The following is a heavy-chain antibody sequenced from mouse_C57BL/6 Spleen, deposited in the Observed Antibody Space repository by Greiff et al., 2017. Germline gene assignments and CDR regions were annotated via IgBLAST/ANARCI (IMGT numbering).Heavy chain of an antibody. CDR3: ASHGSSYFDY. J-gene: IGHJ2*01. D-gene: IGHD1-1*01. Sequence: QVQLQQPGAELVMPGASVKLSCKASGYTFTSYWMHWVKQRPGQGLEWIGEIDPSDSYTNYNQKFTGKSTLTVDKSSSTAYMQLSSLTSEDSAVYYCASHGSSYFDYWGQGTTLTVSS. CDR1: GYTFTSYW. V-gene: IGHV1-69*01. CDR2: IDPSDSYT.